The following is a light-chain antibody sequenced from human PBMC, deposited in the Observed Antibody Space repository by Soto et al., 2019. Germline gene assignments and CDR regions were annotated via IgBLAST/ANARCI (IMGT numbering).Light chain of an antibody. Sequence: DIQMTQSPSSVSASVGDRVTITCRASQGISSWLAWYQQKPGKAPKLLIYAASSWLSGVPSRFSGSGSRTDFALPISSLDPGDFKTYYCQQANSFPFTFGPGTKVDIK. CDR1: QGISSW. CDR2: AAS. V-gene: IGKV1-12*01. CDR3: QQANSFPFT. J-gene: IGKJ3*01.